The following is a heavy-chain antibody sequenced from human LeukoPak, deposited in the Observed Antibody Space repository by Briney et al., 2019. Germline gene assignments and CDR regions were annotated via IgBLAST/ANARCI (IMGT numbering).Heavy chain of an antibody. CDR2: ISYDGSNK. J-gene: IGHJ4*02. D-gene: IGHD3-10*01. Sequence: GGSLRLSCAASGFTFSSYAMHWVRQAPGKGLEWVAVISYDGSNKYYADSVKGRFTISRDNPKNTLYLQMNSLRAEDTAVYYCARGDYYGSGSYSDYWGQGTLVTVSS. CDR3: ARGDYYGSGSYSDY. CDR1: GFTFSSYA. V-gene: IGHV3-30-3*01.